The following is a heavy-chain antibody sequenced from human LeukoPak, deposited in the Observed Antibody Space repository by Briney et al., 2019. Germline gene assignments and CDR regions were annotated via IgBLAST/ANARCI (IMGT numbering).Heavy chain of an antibody. CDR1: GFTFSIYS. J-gene: IGHJ4*02. CDR2: ISSSSSYI. V-gene: IGHV3-21*01. D-gene: IGHD4-11*01. Sequence: PGGSLRLSCAASGFTFSIYSMNWVRQAPGKGLEWVSSISSSSSYIYYADSVKGRFTISRDNAKNSLYLQMNSLRAEDTAVYYCARVHPYSNCFDCWGQGTLVTVSS. CDR3: ARVHPYSNCFDC.